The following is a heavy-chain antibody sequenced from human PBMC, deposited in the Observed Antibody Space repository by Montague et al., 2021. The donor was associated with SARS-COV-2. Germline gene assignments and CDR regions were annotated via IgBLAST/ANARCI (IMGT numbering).Heavy chain of an antibody. CDR2: IYYSGST. V-gene: IGHV4-39*01. J-gene: IGHJ6*02. CDR1: GGSISSSDYY. CDR3: ARISGYNYDISYYGMDV. Sequence: ETLSLTCTVSGGSISSSDYYWGWIRQPPGEGLEWIGTIYYSGSTYYSPSLKSRVTLSVDTSKNQFSLKLTSLTAADTAVYYCARISGYNYDISYYGMDVWGQGTTVTVSS. D-gene: IGHD5-18*01.